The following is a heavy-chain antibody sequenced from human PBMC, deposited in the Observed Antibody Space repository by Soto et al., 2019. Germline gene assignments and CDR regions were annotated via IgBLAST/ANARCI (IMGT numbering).Heavy chain of an antibody. CDR2: ISYDGSQK. CDR3: AKDLVGGVRYYYGMDV. V-gene: IGHV3-30*18. J-gene: IGHJ6*02. CDR1: GFTFSSYG. Sequence: PGGSLRLSCAASGFTFSSYGMNWVRQAPGKGLEWVALISYDGSQKYYADSVKGRFTISRDNSKNTLYLQMNSLRAEDTAVYYCAKDLVGGVRYYYGMDVWGQGTTVTVSS. D-gene: IGHD1-26*01.